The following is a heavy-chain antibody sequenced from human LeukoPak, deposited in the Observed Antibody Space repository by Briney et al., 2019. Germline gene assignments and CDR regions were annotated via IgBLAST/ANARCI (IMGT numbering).Heavy chain of an antibody. Sequence: PSETLSLTCTVSGDSISSSSYYWAWIRQPPGKGLEWIGSIFHSGSTYYNPSLKSRVTISVDKSKNQLSLKLSSVTAADTAVYYCARLYSSGWGPAERSRTYFDYWGQGTLVTVSS. V-gene: IGHV4-39*07. CDR1: GDSISSSSYY. CDR2: IFHSGST. D-gene: IGHD6-19*01. J-gene: IGHJ4*02. CDR3: ARLYSSGWGPAERSRTYFDY.